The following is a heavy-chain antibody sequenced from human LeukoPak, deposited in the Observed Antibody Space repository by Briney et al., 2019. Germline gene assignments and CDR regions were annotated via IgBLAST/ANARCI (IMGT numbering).Heavy chain of an antibody. CDR2: INSDGSST. J-gene: IGHJ2*01. Sequence: PGGSLRLSCAVSGFTFSNYCMYWVRQAPGKRLVWVARINSDGSSTTYAGSVEGRFTISRDNTKSMLHLQMHSLRVDDSAVYFCTRTTTTADWYFDLWGRGTLVTVSS. CDR3: TRTTTTADWYFDL. V-gene: IGHV3-74*01. D-gene: IGHD1-1*01. CDR1: GFTFSNYC.